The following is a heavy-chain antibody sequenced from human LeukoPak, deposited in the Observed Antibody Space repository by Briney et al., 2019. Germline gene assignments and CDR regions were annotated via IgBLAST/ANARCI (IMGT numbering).Heavy chain of an antibody. Sequence: ASVKASCKASGYTFSSYFMHWVRQAPGQGLEWMGIINPSGGSTNYGQKFQGRVTMTRDTSTNTVYMELSSLRSEDTAVYYCARDHGHSTGYPYHVLDYWGQGTLVTVSS. CDR3: ARDHGHSTGYPYHVLDY. CDR2: INPSGGST. CDR1: GYTFSSYF. V-gene: IGHV1-46*01. J-gene: IGHJ4*02. D-gene: IGHD3-9*01.